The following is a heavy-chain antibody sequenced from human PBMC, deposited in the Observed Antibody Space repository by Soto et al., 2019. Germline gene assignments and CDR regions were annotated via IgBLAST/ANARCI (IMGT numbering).Heavy chain of an antibody. V-gene: IGHV3-15*01. CDR3: TTAHYDFWSGYWTLFDY. J-gene: IGHJ4*02. CDR1: GFTFSNAW. D-gene: IGHD3-3*01. CDR2: IKSKTDGGTT. Sequence: LRLCCAASGFTFSNAWMSWVRQAPGKGLEWVGRIKSKTDGGTTDYAAPVKGRFTISRDDSKNTLYLQMNSLKTEDTAVYYCTTAHYDFWSGYWTLFDYWGQGTLVTVSS.